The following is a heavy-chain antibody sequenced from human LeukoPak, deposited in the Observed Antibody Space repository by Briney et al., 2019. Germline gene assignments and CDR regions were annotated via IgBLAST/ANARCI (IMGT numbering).Heavy chain of an antibody. J-gene: IGHJ3*02. CDR2: IRYDGNNK. CDR3: ARAFWSGYHSGDAFDI. D-gene: IGHD3-3*01. Sequence: GGSLRLSCAPSGFTFNNYGMHWVRQPPGKGLEWVAFIRYDGNNKYYADSVKGRFTISRDNSKNTLFLQMNSLRSEDTAVYYCARAFWSGYHSGDAFDIWGQGTMVTVSS. V-gene: IGHV3-30*02. CDR1: GFTFNNYG.